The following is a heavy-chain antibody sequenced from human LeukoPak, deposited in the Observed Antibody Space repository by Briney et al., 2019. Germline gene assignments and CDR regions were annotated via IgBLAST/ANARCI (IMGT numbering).Heavy chain of an antibody. CDR1: GYTFTSYY. D-gene: IGHD6-19*01. J-gene: IGHJ4*02. Sequence: ASVKVSCKASGYTFTSYYMHWVRQAPGQGLEWMGWISAYNGNTNYAQKLQGRVTMTTDTSTSTAYMELRSLRSDDTAVYYCARVQWLVRTFDYWGQGTLVTVSS. V-gene: IGHV1-18*04. CDR3: ARVQWLVRTFDY. CDR2: ISAYNGNT.